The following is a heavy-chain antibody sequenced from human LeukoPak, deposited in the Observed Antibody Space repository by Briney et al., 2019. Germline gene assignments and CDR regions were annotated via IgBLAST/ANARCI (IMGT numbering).Heavy chain of an antibody. Sequence: PSETLSLTCTVSGGSISSYYWSWIRQPPGKGLEWIGYIYYSGSTNYNPSLKSRVTISVDTSKNQFSLKLSSVTAAATAVYYCAREKPGGTWFDPWGQVTLVTASS. V-gene: IGHV4-59*01. J-gene: IGHJ5*02. D-gene: IGHD3-16*01. CDR1: GGSISSYY. CDR2: IYYSGST. CDR3: AREKPGGTWFDP.